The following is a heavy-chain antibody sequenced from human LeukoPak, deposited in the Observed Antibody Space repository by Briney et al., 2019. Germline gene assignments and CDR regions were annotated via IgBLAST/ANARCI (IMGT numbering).Heavy chain of an antibody. CDR2: IKPSDGAT. CDR1: GYTFTMYY. D-gene: IGHD3-22*01. V-gene: IGHV1-46*01. Sequence: ALVKVSCKASGYTFTMYYIHWVRQAPGQGLEWMGMIKPSDGATTYAQRFKGRVTITTDESTSTAYMELTSLRSEDTAVYYCARVDYYDSSGYYFDYWGQGTLVTVSS. J-gene: IGHJ4*02. CDR3: ARVDYYDSSGYYFDY.